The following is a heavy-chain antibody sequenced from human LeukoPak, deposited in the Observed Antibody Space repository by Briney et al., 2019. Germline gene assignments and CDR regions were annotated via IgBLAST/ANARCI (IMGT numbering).Heavy chain of an antibody. J-gene: IGHJ5*02. CDR1: DFIFSNCV. CDR3: ARDXDGGXXFWFDP. V-gene: IGHV3-30*03. Sequence: PGGSLRLSCAASDFIFSNCVMHWIRQAPGKGLEWVAAILPDGAEKQYINSVMGRFTISRDNSKNMFYVQMNSLRLDDTAVYYCARDXDGGXXFWFDPWGQXXXXXVSS. D-gene: IGHD4-23*01. CDR2: ILPDGAEK.